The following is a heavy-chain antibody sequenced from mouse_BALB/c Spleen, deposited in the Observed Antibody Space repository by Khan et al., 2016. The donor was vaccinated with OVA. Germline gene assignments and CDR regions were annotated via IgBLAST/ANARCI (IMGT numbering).Heavy chain of an antibody. Sequence: EVELVESGGDLVKPGGSLKLSCAASGFTFSDYYMYWVRQTPEKRLEWVATISDGGSYTYYPDSVKGRFTISRDDAQDNLYLQMNSLKSEDSAMYNCARGYYGDPFAYWGQGTLVTVSA. CDR2: ISDGGSYT. CDR1: GFTFSDYY. J-gene: IGHJ3*01. V-gene: IGHV5-4*02. D-gene: IGHD2-13*01. CDR3: ARGYYGDPFAY.